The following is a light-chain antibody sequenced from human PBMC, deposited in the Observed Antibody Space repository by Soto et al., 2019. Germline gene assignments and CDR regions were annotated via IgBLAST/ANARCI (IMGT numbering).Light chain of an antibody. CDR3: QNLDSAAFT. V-gene: IGKV1-27*01. J-gene: IGKJ3*01. CDR1: QGISNY. Sequence: DIQMTQSPSSLSASVGDRVTITCRASQGISNYLAWYQQRPGKVPKLLIYAASTLQSGVPSRFSGSGSGTDFTLTINSLLPVDVATYYCQNLDSAAFTFGPGTKVDIK. CDR2: AAS.